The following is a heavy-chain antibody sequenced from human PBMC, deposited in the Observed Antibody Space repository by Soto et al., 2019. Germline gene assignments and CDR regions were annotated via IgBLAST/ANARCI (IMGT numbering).Heavy chain of an antibody. CDR1: GGSFSGYY. CDR2: INHSGST. Sequence: QVQLQQWGAGLLKPSETLSLTCAVYGGSFSGYYWSWIRQPPGKGLEWIGEINHSGSTNYNPSLKSRVTISVDTSKNQFSLKLSSVTAADTAVYYCARPLFSYYYYMDVWGKGTTVTVSS. J-gene: IGHJ6*03. CDR3: ARPLFSYYYYMDV. V-gene: IGHV4-34*01.